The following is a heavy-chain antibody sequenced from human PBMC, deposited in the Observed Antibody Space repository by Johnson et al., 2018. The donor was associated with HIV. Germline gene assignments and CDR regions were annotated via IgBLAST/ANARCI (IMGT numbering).Heavy chain of an antibody. CDR1: GFTFDDYA. CDR3: ARDVAATMIVVGGAYDAFDI. Sequence: LVESGGGLVQPGRSLRLSCAASGFTFDDYAMHWVRQAPGKGLEWVSGISWNSGSIGYADSVKGRFTISRDNAKNSLYLQMNSLRAEDTALYYCARDVAATMIVVGGAYDAFDIWGQGTMVTVSS. D-gene: IGHD3-22*01. J-gene: IGHJ3*02. V-gene: IGHV3-9*01. CDR2: ISWNSGSI.